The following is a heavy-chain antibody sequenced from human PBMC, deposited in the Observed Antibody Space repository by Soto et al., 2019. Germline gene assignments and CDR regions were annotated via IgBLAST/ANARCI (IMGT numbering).Heavy chain of an antibody. V-gene: IGHV3-30*18. CDR2: ISYDGSNK. Sequence: GGSLRLSCAASGFTFSSYDMHWVRQAPGKGLEWVAVISYDGSNKYYADSVKGRFTISRDNSKNTLYLQMNSLRAEDTAVYYCAKETYSGPLGYWGQGSVVPVS. J-gene: IGHJ4*02. CDR1: GFTFSSYD. D-gene: IGHD2-15*01. CDR3: AKETYSGPLGY.